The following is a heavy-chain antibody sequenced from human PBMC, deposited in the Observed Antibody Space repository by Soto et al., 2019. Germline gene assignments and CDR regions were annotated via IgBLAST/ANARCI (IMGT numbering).Heavy chain of an antibody. CDR1: GFTFSSYA. D-gene: IGHD6-19*01. V-gene: IGHV3-23*01. J-gene: IGHJ4*02. CDR3: AKDRRVTIAVALSDY. Sequence: HPGGSLRLSCAASGFTFSSYAMSWVRQAPGKGLEWVSAISGSGGSTYYADSVKGRFTISRDNSKNTLYLQMNSLGAEDTAVYYCAKDRRVTIAVALSDYWGQGTLVTVSS. CDR2: ISGSGGST.